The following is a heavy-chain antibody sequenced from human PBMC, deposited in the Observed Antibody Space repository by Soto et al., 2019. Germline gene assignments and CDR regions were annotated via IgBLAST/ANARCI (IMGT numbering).Heavy chain of an antibody. D-gene: IGHD2-15*01. CDR1: GCPFSSSG. CDR3: AKGPWGVVMRYFDY. J-gene: IGHJ4*02. Sequence: PGRSLGLSCAASGCPFSSSGMHWVRQAPGKGLEWVAVISYDGSNKYYADSVKGRFTISRDNSKNTLYLQMNSLRAEDTAVYYCAKGPWGVVMRYFDYWGQGTLVTSPQ. V-gene: IGHV3-30*18. CDR2: ISYDGSNK.